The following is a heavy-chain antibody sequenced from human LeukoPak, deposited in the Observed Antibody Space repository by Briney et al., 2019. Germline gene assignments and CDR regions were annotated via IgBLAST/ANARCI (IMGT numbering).Heavy chain of an antibody. Sequence: GASVKVSFKTSGYTFTSSGISWVRQPPGQGLEWMGWISAYNGNTNYVQKLQGRVTMTTDTSTSTAYMELRSLRSDDTAMYYCARHYGYGGNWFDPWGQGTLVTVSS. CDR3: ARHYGYGGNWFDP. D-gene: IGHD2-2*03. CDR1: GYTFTSSG. CDR2: ISAYNGNT. J-gene: IGHJ5*02. V-gene: IGHV1-18*01.